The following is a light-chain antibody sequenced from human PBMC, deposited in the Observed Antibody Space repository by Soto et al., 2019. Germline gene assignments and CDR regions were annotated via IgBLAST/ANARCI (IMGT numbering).Light chain of an antibody. CDR1: QSVSSN. V-gene: IGKV3-15*01. CDR3: QQYNNLPRT. J-gene: IGKJ1*01. Sequence: EIVMTQSPATLSVSPGERATLSCRASQSVSSNLAWYQQKPGQAPRLLIYGASTRATGIPARFSGSGSGTEFTLTISSLQSEDFAVYDCQQYNNLPRTFGEGTKVEIK. CDR2: GAS.